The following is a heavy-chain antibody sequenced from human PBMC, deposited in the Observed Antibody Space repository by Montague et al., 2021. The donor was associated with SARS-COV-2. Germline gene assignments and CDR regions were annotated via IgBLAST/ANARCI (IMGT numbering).Heavy chain of an antibody. CDR1: GGSISSSSYY. Sequence: SKTLSLTCTVSGGSISSSSYYWGWIRQPPGKGLEWIGSIYCSGSTYYNPSLKSRVTISVDTSKNQFSLKLSSVTAADTAVYYCASLPRITIFGVVIHFDYWGQGTLVTVSS. V-gene: IGHV4-39*01. CDR3: ASLPRITIFGVVIHFDY. J-gene: IGHJ4*02. D-gene: IGHD3-3*01. CDR2: IYCSGST.